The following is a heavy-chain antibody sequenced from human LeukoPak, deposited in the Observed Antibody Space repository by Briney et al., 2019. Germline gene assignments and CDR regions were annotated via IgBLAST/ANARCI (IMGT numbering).Heavy chain of an antibody. Sequence: GGSLRLSCAASGFTFSSYWMHWVRQAPGKGLVWVSRINSDGSSTSYADSVKGRFTISRDNAKSSLSLQMSSLRVEDTAVYYCARAHCSGRGCYQRYDGFDIWGQGTVVTVSS. D-gene: IGHD2-15*01. CDR1: GFTFSSYW. V-gene: IGHV3-74*01. CDR2: INSDGSST. CDR3: ARAHCSGRGCYQRYDGFDI. J-gene: IGHJ3*02.